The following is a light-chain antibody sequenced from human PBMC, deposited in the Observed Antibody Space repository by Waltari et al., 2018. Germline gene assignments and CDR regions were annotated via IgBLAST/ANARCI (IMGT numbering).Light chain of an antibody. J-gene: IGKJ4*01. CDR2: DAS. V-gene: IGKV3-11*01. CDR1: QSVSSY. Sequence: IVLTQSPATLPLSPGERATLSCRASQSVSSYLAWYQQKPGQAPRLLIYDASNRATGMPARFSGSGSATDFTLSIRSLEPEDFAVYYCQQRSNWLPLTFGGGTKVEI. CDR3: QQRSNWLPLT.